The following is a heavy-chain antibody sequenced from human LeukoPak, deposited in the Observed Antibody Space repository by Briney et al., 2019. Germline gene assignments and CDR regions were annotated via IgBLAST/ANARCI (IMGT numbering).Heavy chain of an antibody. V-gene: IGHV3-30-3*01. CDR1: GFTFSSYA. D-gene: IGHD3-10*01. CDR3: AKSLPYYGSGRNWFDP. J-gene: IGHJ5*02. Sequence: GGSLRLSCAASGFTFSSYAMHWVRQAPGKGLEWVAVISYDGSNKYYADSVKGRFTTSRDNSKNTLYLQMNSLRAEDTAVYYCAKSLPYYGSGRNWFDPWGQGTLVTVSS. CDR2: ISYDGSNK.